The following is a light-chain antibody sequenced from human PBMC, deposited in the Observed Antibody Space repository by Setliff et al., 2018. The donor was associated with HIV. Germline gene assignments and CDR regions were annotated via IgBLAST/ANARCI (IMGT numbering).Light chain of an antibody. CDR3: CSYAGSYNWV. Sequence: QPALAQPRSVSGSPGQSVTISCTGTSSDVGAYNYVSWYQQHPGKAPKLMICDVSKRPSGVPDRFSASKSGNTASLTISGLQAEDEADYYCCSYAGSYNWVFGGGTKVTV. CDR1: SSDVGAYNY. CDR2: DVS. V-gene: IGLV2-11*01. J-gene: IGLJ3*02.